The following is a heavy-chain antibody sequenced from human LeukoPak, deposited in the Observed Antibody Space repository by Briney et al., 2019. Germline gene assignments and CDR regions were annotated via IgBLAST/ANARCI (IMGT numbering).Heavy chain of an antibody. CDR1: GGSFSGYY. Sequence: PSETLSLTCAVYGGSFSGYYWSWIRQPPGKGLEWIGEINHSGSTNYNPSLKSRVTISVDTSKNQFSLKLSSVTAADKAVYYCARGRGDDYVWGSYRRIYYFDYWGQGTLVTVSS. J-gene: IGHJ4*02. D-gene: IGHD3-16*02. CDR2: INHSGST. V-gene: IGHV4-34*01. CDR3: ARGRGDDYVWGSYRRIYYFDY.